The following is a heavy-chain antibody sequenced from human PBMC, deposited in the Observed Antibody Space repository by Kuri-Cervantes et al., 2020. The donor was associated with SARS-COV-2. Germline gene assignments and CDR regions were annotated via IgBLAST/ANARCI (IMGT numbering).Heavy chain of an antibody. CDR1: GFTFNTYS. CDR2: ISSRSIYI. Sequence: LSLTCAASGFTFNTYSMDWVRQAPGKGLEWVSSISSRSIYIKYADSVKGRFTISRDDAKKSLYLQMNSLRAEVTAMYFCARDYGSGSRFDFWGQGSLVTVSS. V-gene: IGHV3-21*01. D-gene: IGHD3-10*01. J-gene: IGHJ4*02. CDR3: ARDYGSGSRFDF.